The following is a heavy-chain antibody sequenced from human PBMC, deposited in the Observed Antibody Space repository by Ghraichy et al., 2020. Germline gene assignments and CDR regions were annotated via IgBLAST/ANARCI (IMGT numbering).Heavy chain of an antibody. CDR3: ARGYSGMTTFDI. V-gene: IGHV1-8*01. D-gene: IGHD4-23*01. Sequence: ASVKVSCKASGYTFSSYEMHLVRQATGQGQGLEWKGWMHANGNTAYAHKFQGRVNMTRSTSTSTAYVELSSLRSEDTAVYYCARGYSGMTTFDIWGQGTMVTVTS. CDR1: GYTFSSYE. CDR2: MHANGNT. J-gene: IGHJ3*02.